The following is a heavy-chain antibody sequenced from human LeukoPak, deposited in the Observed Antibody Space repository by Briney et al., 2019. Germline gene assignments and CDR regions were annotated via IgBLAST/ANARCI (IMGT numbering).Heavy chain of an antibody. J-gene: IGHJ6*02. Sequence: SETLSLTCTVSGGSISSYYWSWIRQPPGKGLEWIGYIYDSGSTNYNPSLKSRVTISVDTSKNQFSLKLSSVTAADTPVYYCARVGGTNYYYYGMDVWGQGTTVTVSS. CDR1: GGSISSYY. CDR2: IYDSGST. V-gene: IGHV4-59*01. CDR3: ARVGGTNYYYYGMDV. D-gene: IGHD2-2*01.